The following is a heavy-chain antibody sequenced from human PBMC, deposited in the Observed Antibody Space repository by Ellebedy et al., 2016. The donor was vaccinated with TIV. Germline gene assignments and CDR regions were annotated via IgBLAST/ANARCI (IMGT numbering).Heavy chain of an antibody. V-gene: IGHV3-74*01. CDR3: ARDGRCGDNNCYSGLIDY. CDR1: GFSFDIYW. D-gene: IGHD2-21*02. Sequence: PGGSLRLSCAGSGFSFDIYWMHWVRQAPGKGLEWVSRINSNGMTTNYADFVKGRFTISRDNSKNTVFLQMNSLRPEDTAVYYCARDGRCGDNNCYSGLIDYWGQGTLVSVSS. J-gene: IGHJ4*02. CDR2: INSNGMTT.